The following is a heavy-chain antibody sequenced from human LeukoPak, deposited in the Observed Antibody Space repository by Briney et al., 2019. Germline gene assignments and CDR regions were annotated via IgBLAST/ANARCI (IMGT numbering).Heavy chain of an antibody. J-gene: IGHJ6*02. Sequence: SVKVSCKASGGTFSSYTISWVRQAPRQGLEWMGRIIPILGIANYAQKFQGRVTITADKSTSTAYMELSSLRSEDTAVYYCASGGTGVVPAAILESGYYYYGMDVWGQGTTVTVSS. CDR2: IIPILGIA. V-gene: IGHV1-69*02. CDR1: GGTFSSYT. CDR3: ASGGTGVVPAAILESGYYYYGMDV. D-gene: IGHD2-2*01.